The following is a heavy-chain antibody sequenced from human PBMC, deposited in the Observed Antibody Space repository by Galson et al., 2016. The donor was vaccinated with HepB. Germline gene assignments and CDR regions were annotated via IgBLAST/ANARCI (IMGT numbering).Heavy chain of an antibody. V-gene: IGHV1-46*01. CDR3: ARDLFEVGALDY. CDR1: GYTFTRYY. CDR2: INPSGGST. D-gene: IGHD2-21*01. Sequence: SVKVSCRASGYTFTRYYMHWVRQAPGQGLEWMGIINPSGGSTSYAQKFQGRVTMTRDTSTSTVYMELSSLRSEDTAVYYCARDLFEVGALDYWGQGTLVTVSS. J-gene: IGHJ4*02.